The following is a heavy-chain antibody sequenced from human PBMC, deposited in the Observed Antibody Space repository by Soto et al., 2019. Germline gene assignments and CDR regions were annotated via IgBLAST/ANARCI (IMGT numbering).Heavy chain of an antibody. D-gene: IGHD1-26*01. J-gene: IGHJ4*02. CDR2: SFHSGST. CDR3: AHRPRVGAAI. CDR1: GGSISNSNW. V-gene: IGHV4-4*02. Sequence: QVQLQESGPGLVKPSGTLSLTSAVFGGSISNSNWWTWVRQPPGKGLDLIGESFHSGSTNYHSSLMGLVTISVDKANIQFSLKLSSVTASVTAVYYCAHRPRVGAAIWGQGTLVTVSS.